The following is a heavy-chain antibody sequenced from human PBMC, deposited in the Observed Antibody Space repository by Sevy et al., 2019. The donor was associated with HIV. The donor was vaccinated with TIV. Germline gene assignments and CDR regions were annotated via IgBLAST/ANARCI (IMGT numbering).Heavy chain of an antibody. J-gene: IGHJ3*02. CDR1: GFTVSSNY. CDR3: ASRHYYDSRDAFDI. D-gene: IGHD3-22*01. V-gene: IGHV3-66*01. Sequence: GRSLRLSCAASGFTVSSNYMSWVRQAPGKGLEWVSVIYSGGSTYYADSVKGRFTISRDNSKNTLYLQMNSLRAEDTAVYYCASRHYYDSRDAFDIWGQGTMVTVSS. CDR2: IYSGGST.